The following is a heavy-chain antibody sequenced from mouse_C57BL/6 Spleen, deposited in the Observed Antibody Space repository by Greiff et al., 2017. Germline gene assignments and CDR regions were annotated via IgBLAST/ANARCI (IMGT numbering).Heavy chain of an antibody. CDR2: IFPGSGST. Sequence: SGPELVKPGASVKISCKASGYTFTDYYINWVKQRPGQGLEWIGGIFPGSGSTYYNEKFKGKATLTVDKSSSTAYMLLSSLTSEDSAVYFCARNYDYDGGFDYWGQGTTLTVSS. D-gene: IGHD2-4*01. J-gene: IGHJ2*01. CDR1: GYTFTDYY. CDR3: ARNYDYDGGFDY. V-gene: IGHV1-75*01.